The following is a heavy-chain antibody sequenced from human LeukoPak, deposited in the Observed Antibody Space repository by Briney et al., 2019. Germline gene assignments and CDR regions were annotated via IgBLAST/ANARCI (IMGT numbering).Heavy chain of an antibody. CDR1: GGSISSGGYS. D-gene: IGHD3-9*01. J-gene: IGHJ6*02. CDR2: IFFSGIT. Sequence: SSETLSLTCTVSGGSISSGGYSWSWVRRHPGKGLEWIGYIFFSGITNYNPSLKSRVTISVDTSKNQFSLKLSSVTAADTAVYYCARDKAYYDTLYYGMDVWGQGTTVTVSS. CDR3: ARDKAYYDTLYYGMDV. V-gene: IGHV4-61*08.